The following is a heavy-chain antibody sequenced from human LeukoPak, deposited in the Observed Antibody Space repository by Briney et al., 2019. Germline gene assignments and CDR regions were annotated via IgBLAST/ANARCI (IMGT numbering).Heavy chain of an antibody. CDR2: ISSTGSYI. CDR3: ARAQLLVLDY. J-gene: IGHJ4*02. D-gene: IGHD6-19*01. V-gene: IGHV3-21*06. CDR1: GFTFSSYN. Sequence: PGGSLRLSCVASGFTFSSYNVNWVRQASGKGLEWVSSISSTGSYIYYADSVKGRFTISRDNAKNSLYLQMNSLRAEDTAVYYYARAQLLVLDYWGQGTLVTVSS.